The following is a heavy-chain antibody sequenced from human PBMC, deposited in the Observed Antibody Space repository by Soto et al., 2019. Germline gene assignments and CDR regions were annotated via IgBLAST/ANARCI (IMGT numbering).Heavy chain of an antibody. Sequence: QVQLVQSGAEVKKPGASVKVSCKASGYTFTSYAMHWVRQAPGQRLEWMGWINAGNGNTKYSQKFQGRVTITRDTSASTAHMELSSLRSEDTAVYYCARDLPPVDYWGQGTLVTVSS. CDR3: ARDLPPVDY. V-gene: IGHV1-3*01. CDR2: INAGNGNT. CDR1: GYTFTSYA. J-gene: IGHJ4*02.